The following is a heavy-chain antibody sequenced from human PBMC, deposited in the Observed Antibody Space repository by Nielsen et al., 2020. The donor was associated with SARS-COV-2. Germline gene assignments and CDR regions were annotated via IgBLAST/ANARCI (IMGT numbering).Heavy chain of an antibody. CDR1: GFTFSSYS. Sequence: GESLKISCAASGFTFSSYSMNWVRQAPGKGLEWVSYISSSSSTIYYADSVKGRFTISRDNAKNSLYLQMNSLRAEDTAVYYCARGFGFYWGQGTLVTVSS. V-gene: IGHV3-48*04. D-gene: IGHD3-3*01. CDR3: ARGFGFY. CDR2: ISSSSSTI. J-gene: IGHJ4*02.